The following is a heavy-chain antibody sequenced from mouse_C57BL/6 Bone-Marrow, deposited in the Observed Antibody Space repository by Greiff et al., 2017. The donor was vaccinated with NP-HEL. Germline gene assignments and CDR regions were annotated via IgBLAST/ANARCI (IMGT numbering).Heavy chain of an antibody. Sequence: EVKLVESGGDLVKPGGSLKLSCAASGFTFTSYGMSWVRQTPDKRLEWVATICRGGSYTYYPDSLKGRFTISRDNAKNTVYLQMSSLKSEDRAMYYCARQNYALDWCFVVWGTGTTVTVSA. J-gene: IGHJ1*03. CDR2: ICRGGSYT. V-gene: IGHV5-6*02. D-gene: IGHD1-1*01. CDR3: ARQNYALDWCFVV. CDR1: GFTFTSYG.